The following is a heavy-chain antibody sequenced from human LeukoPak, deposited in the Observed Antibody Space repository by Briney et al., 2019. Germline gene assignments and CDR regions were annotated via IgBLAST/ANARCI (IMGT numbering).Heavy chain of an antibody. V-gene: IGHV3-21*01. J-gene: IGHJ6*04. Sequence: PGRSLRLSCSASGFTFSSYGMHWVRQAPGKGLEWVSSISSSSSYIYYADSVKGRFTISRDNAKNSLYLQMNSLRAEDTAVYYCARAVEPGGYSYWSGMDVWGKGTTVTVSS. D-gene: IGHD5-18*01. CDR2: ISSSSSYI. CDR3: ARAVEPGGYSYWSGMDV. CDR1: GFTFSSYG.